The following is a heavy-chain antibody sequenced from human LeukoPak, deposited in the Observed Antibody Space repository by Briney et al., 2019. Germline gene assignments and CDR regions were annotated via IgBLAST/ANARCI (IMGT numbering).Heavy chain of an antibody. CDR2: INSDGRTT. CDR3: AMIKEG. D-gene: IGHD3-22*01. CDR1: GFTFSNNW. J-gene: IGHJ4*02. V-gene: IGHV3-74*01. Sequence: PGGSLRLSRAASGFTFSNNWMHWVRQAPGKGLVWVSRINSDGRTTTYADSVKGRFTISRDNAKNTLYLQMNSRRAEDTAVYYCAMIKEGWGQGTLVTVSS.